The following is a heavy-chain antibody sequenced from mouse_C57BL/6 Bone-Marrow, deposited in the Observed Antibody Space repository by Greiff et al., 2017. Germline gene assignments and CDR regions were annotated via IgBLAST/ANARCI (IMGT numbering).Heavy chain of an antibody. J-gene: IGHJ2*01. D-gene: IGHD1-1*01. V-gene: IGHV1-58*01. Sequence: VQLKESGAELVRPGSSVKMSCKTSGYTFTSYGINWVKQRPGQGLEWIGYIYIGNGYTEYNEKFKGKATLTSDTSSSTAYMQLSSLTSEDSAIYFCAPYYGSSLYYCDYRGQGTTLTVSS. CDR1: GYTFTSYG. CDR3: APYYGSSLYYCDY. CDR2: IYIGNGYT.